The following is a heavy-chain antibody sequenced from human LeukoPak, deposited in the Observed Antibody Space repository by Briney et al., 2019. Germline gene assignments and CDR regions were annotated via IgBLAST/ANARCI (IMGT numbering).Heavy chain of an antibody. D-gene: IGHD2-2*01. CDR3: ARGRGGYCSSTSCYRFDY. V-gene: IGHV4-34*01. CDR2: INHSGST. J-gene: IGHJ4*02. Sequence: NPSETLSLTCAVSGGSFSGYYWSWIRQPPGKGLEWIGEINHSGSTNYNPSLKSRVTISVDTSKNQFSLKLSSVTAADTAVYYCARGRGGYCSSTSCYRFDYWGQGTLVTVSS. CDR1: GGSFSGYY.